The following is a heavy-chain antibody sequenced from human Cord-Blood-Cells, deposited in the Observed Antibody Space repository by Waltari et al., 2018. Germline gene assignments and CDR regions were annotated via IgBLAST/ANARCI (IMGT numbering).Heavy chain of an antibody. D-gene: IGHD3-9*01. CDR2: SSAYNGNT. J-gene: IGHJ4*02. V-gene: IGHV1-18*01. Sequence: QVQLVQYGAEVTKPAASVKVSCKASGYTFTSDGISWVRQAPGQGLEWMGCSSAYNGNTNYAQKLQGRVTMTSDTSTSSAYMELRSLITDGSTMFYCAGRGYDILTGNYDYWCQGTLVTVPT. CDR3: AGRGYDILTGNYDY. CDR1: GYTFTSDG.